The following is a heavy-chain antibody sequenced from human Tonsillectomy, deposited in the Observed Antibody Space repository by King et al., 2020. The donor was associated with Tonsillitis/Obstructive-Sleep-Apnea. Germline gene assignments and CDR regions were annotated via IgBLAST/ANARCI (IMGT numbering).Heavy chain of an antibody. CDR1: GFTFSSYA. CDR2: ISGSGGST. J-gene: IGHJ4*02. Sequence: VQLLESGGGLVQPGGSLRLSCAASGFTFSSYAMSWVRQAPGKGLEWVSAISGSGGSTYYADSVKGRFPISRDNSKNTLYLQRNSLRAEDTAGYYCAKMSARRTKWEPHFGYWGQGTLVTVSS. D-gene: IGHD1-26*01. CDR3: AKMSARRTKWEPHFGY. V-gene: IGHV3-23*01.